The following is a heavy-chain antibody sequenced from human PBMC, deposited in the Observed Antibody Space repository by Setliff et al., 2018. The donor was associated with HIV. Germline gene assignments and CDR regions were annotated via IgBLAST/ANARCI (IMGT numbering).Heavy chain of an antibody. J-gene: IGHJ4*02. Sequence: GGSLRLSCAGSGFTFSSFWMAWVRQAPGKGLEWVASIKQDGHNKYYVDSVKGRFIISRDNAKNSLYLQMNTLRAEDTAVYYCTKDVNWKLEYWGQGALVTVSS. CDR3: TKDVNWKLEY. V-gene: IGHV3-7*01. D-gene: IGHD1-1*01. CDR2: IKQDGHNK. CDR1: GFTFSSFW.